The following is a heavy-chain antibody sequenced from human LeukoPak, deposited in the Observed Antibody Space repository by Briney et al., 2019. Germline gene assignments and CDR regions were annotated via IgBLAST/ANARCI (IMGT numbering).Heavy chain of an antibody. Sequence: GGYLSLYCAASGFTFSNAWLSWVRQAPGKGLEWVGRINSKNDGATTDYAAPVKGRFTISRDDSKNTLYLQMNSLKTGDTAVYYCTTDPHYYDSSGYFFPPLAWGQGTLVTVSS. J-gene: IGHJ4*02. D-gene: IGHD3-22*01. CDR3: TTDPHYYDSSGYFFPPLA. CDR2: INSKNDGATT. CDR1: GFTFSNAW. V-gene: IGHV3-15*01.